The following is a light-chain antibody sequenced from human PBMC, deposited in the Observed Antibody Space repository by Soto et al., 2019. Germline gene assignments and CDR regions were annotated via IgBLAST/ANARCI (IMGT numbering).Light chain of an antibody. CDR2: GAS. V-gene: IGKV3-20*01. CDR3: QQYGSSPRT. Sequence: EIVMTQSPFTLSLSPGERSTVSCMASQSVSSHLAWYQQKPGQAPRLLIYGASSRATGIPDRFSGSGSGTDFTLTISRLEPEDFAVYYCQQYGSSPRTFGQGTKVDIK. CDR1: QSVSSH. J-gene: IGKJ1*01.